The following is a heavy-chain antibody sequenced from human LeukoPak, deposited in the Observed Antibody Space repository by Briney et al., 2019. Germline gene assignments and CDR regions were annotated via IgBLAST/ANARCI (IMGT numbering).Heavy chain of an antibody. CDR3: ARLPSGSYRLGAFDI. CDR2: IYTSGST. V-gene: IGHV4-61*02. J-gene: IGHJ3*02. CDR1: GGSISSGSYY. Sequence: SQTLSLTCTVSGGSISSGSYYWSWIRQPAGKGLEWIGRIYTSGSTNYNPSLKSRVTISVDTSKNQFSLKLSSVTAADTAVYYCARLPSGSYRLGAFDIWGQGTMVTVSS. D-gene: IGHD1-26*01.